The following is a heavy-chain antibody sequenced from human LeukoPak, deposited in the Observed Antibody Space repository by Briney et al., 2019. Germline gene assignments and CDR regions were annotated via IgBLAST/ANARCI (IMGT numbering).Heavy chain of an antibody. J-gene: IGHJ4*02. V-gene: IGHV4-31*03. CDR1: GGSISSGGYY. CDR2: IYYSGST. Sequence: SSETLSLTCTVSGGSISSGGYYWSWIRQHPGKGLEWIGYIYYSGSTYYNPPLKSRVTISVDTSKNQFPLKLSSVTAADTAVYYCARVGQYQLHPCFDYWGQRTLVTVSS. CDR3: ARVGQYQLHPCFDY. D-gene: IGHD2-2*01.